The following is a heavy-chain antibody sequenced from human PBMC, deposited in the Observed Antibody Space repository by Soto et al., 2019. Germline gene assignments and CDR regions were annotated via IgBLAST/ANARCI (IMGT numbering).Heavy chain of an antibody. Sequence: QVQLQESGPGLVKPSETLSLTCTVSGGSISSYYWSWIRQPPGKGLEWIGYIYYSGSTNYNPSLKSRVTISVDTSKNQFSLKLSSVTAADTAVYYCARGDPEIAVAGTGWFDPWGQGTLVTVSS. V-gene: IGHV4-59*01. CDR1: GGSISSYY. CDR3: ARGDPEIAVAGTGWFDP. D-gene: IGHD6-19*01. J-gene: IGHJ5*02. CDR2: IYYSGST.